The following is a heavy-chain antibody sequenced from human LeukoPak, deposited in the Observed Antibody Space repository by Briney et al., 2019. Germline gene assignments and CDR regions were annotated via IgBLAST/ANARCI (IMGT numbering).Heavy chain of an antibody. D-gene: IGHD3-10*01. J-gene: IGHJ4*02. Sequence: GESLKISYKGSGYSFTSYWIGWVRQMPGKGLEWMGIIYPGDSDTRYSPSFQGQVTISADKSINTAYLQWSSLKASNTAVYYCARRGVRGTGYFDYWGQGTLVTVSS. V-gene: IGHV5-51*01. CDR3: ARRGVRGTGYFDY. CDR1: GYSFTSYW. CDR2: IYPGDSDT.